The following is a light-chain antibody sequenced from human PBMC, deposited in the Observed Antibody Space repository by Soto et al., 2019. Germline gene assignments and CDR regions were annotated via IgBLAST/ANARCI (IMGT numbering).Light chain of an antibody. CDR1: SSDAGSYNR. CDR2: EVS. CDR3: SLYTSSSLYV. Sequence: QSSLAHPPSVSGSPGQSVTISCTGTSSDAGSYNRVSWYQQPPGTAPKLMIYEVSNRPSGVPDRFSGSKSGNTASLTISGLQAEDEADYYCSLYTSSSLYVFGTGTKVTVL. J-gene: IGLJ1*01. V-gene: IGLV2-18*01.